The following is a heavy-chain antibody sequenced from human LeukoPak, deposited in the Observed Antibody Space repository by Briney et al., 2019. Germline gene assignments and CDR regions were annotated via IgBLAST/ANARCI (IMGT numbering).Heavy chain of an antibody. CDR1: GYTFTSYD. J-gene: IGHJ5*02. CDR2: MNPNSGNT. D-gene: IGHD3-10*01. Sequence: ASVKVSCKASGYTFTSYDINWVRQATGQGLEWMGWMNPNSGNTGYAQKFQGRVTMTRNTSISTAYMELSSLRSEDTAVYYCARGLRITMVRGVIGNWFDPWGQGTLVTVSS. V-gene: IGHV1-8*01. CDR3: ARGLRITMVRGVIGNWFDP.